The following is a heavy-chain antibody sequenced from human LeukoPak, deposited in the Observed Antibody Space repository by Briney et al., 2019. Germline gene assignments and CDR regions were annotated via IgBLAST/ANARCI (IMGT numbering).Heavy chain of an antibody. J-gene: IGHJ6*03. CDR2: ISPNSGVT. CDR1: GYTFTDFY. D-gene: IGHD2-2*03. CDR3: ARHGYCGNPRCYPDYYYIDV. Sequence: ASVKVSCKASGYTFTDFYIHWVRQAPGYGLEWMGWISPNSGVTNYAQRFQGRVTMTRDTSITTTYLELRGLTSDDTAVYYCARHGYCGNPRCYPDYYYIDVWGKGTKVTVSS. V-gene: IGHV1-2*02.